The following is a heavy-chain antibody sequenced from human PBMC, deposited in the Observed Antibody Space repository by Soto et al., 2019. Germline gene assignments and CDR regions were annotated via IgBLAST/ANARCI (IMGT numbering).Heavy chain of an antibody. J-gene: IGHJ4*02. CDR3: AKDRGGFRAGVPAAMPGIDY. V-gene: IGHV3-30*18. CDR1: GFTFNDYG. Sequence: GGSLRLSCAASGFTFNDYGVHWVRQAPGKGLEWVAVISYDGSNKYYADSVKARFTISRDNSKNTLYLQMNSLRAEDTAVYYCAKDRGGFRAGVPAAMPGIDYWGQGTLVTVSS. D-gene: IGHD2-2*01. CDR2: ISYDGSNK.